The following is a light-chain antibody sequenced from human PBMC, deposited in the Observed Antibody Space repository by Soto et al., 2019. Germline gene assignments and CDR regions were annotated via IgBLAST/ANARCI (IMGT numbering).Light chain of an antibody. Sequence: EIAMTQSPATLSVSPGERATLSCRASQSVSSKLAWYHQKPGQAPRLLIYAESTRATGIPARFSGRGSGTEFTLTITSLQSEDFAVYYCQQYSNWPPYTFGQGTKLEIK. J-gene: IGKJ2*01. V-gene: IGKV3-15*01. CDR2: AES. CDR3: QQYSNWPPYT. CDR1: QSVSSK.